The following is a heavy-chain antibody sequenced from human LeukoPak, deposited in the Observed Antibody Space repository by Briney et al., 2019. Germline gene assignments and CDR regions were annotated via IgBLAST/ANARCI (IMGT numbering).Heavy chain of an antibody. CDR2: ISSSSSYI. CDR1: GFTFSSYS. CDR3: ARPDPYCSGGSCSLFDY. Sequence: GGSLRLSCAASGFTFSSYSMNWVRQAPGKGLEWVSSISSSSSYIYYADSVKGRFTISRDNAKNSLYLQMNSLRAEDTAVYYCARPDPYCSGGSCSLFDYWGQGTLVTVSS. D-gene: IGHD2-15*01. J-gene: IGHJ4*02. V-gene: IGHV3-21*01.